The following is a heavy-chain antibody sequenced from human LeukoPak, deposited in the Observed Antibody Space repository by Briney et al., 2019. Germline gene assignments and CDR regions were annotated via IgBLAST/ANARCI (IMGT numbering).Heavy chain of an antibody. D-gene: IGHD4-17*01. CDR3: AKAQLSTVTHYYYYGMDV. J-gene: IGHJ6*02. CDR2: ISGSGGST. CDR1: GFTFSSYA. V-gene: IGHV3-23*01. Sequence: PGGSLRLSCAASGFTFSSYAMSWVRQAPGKGLEWVSAISGSGGSTYYADSVKGRFTISRDNSKNTLYLQMNSLRAEDTAVYYCAKAQLSTVTHYYYYGMDVWGQGTTVTVSS.